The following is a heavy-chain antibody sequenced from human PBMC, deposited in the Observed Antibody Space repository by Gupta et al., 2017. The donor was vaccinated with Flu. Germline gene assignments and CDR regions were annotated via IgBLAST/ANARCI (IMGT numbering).Heavy chain of an antibody. CDR1: FSSYA. D-gene: IGHD2-15*01. CDR2: IIPVLGPT. CDR3: ARKGGGHCSGGTCYSFDY. V-gene: IGHV1-69*01. J-gene: IGHJ4*02. Sequence: FSSYAITWVRQAPGQGLEWMGGIIPVLGPTNYAQKFQGRVTITADESTSTAYMELSSLRSEDTAVYYCARKGGGHCSGGTCYSFDYWGQGTLVTVSS.